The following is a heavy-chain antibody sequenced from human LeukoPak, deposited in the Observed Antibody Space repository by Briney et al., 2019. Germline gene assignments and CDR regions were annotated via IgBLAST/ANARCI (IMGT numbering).Heavy chain of an antibody. CDR2: INCNSGGT. CDR1: GYTFTNYY. CDR3: AREYSSGQN. J-gene: IGHJ4*02. V-gene: IGHV1-2*02. Sequence: ASVKVSCKASGYTFTNYYMHWVRQAPGQGLEWMGWINCNSGGTNYAQKFQGRVTMTKDTSIGTAYMELSRLRSDDTAMYYCAREYSSGQNWGQGTLVTVSS. D-gene: IGHD6-19*01.